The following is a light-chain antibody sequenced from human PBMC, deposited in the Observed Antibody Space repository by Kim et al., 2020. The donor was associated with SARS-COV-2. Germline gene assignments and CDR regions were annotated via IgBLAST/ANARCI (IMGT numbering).Light chain of an antibody. V-gene: IGLV1-51*01. CDR3: GTWDSSLSAVV. CDR1: RSNIGTNP. J-gene: IGLJ3*02. CDR2: DND. Sequence: QSVLTQPPSVSAAPGQKVTISCSGGRSNIGTNPVSWYQQFPGTAPKLITYDNDKRPSGIPDRFSSSKSGTSATLGITGLRTGDEADYYCGTWDSSLSAVVFGGGTQLTVL.